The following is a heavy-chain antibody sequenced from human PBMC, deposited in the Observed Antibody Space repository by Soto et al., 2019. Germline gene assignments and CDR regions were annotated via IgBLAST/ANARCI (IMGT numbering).Heavy chain of an antibody. CDR1: GFTFSSYA. J-gene: IGHJ6*02. D-gene: IGHD6-6*01. CDR3: AKDGYSSSSFYYYGMAV. Sequence: EVQLLESGGGLVQPGGSLRLSCAASGFTFSSYAMSWVRQAPGKGLEWVSAISGSGGSTYYADSVKGRFTISRDNSKNTLYLQMNSLRAEDTAVYYCAKDGYSSSSFYYYGMAVWGQGTTVTVSS. V-gene: IGHV3-23*01. CDR2: ISGSGGST.